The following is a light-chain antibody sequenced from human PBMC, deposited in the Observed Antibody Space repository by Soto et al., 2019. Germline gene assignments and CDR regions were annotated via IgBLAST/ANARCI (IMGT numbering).Light chain of an antibody. J-gene: IGLJ2*01. CDR2: DVN. CDR3: ASYTRTTTLV. V-gene: IGLV2-14*01. Sequence: QSALTQPASVSGSPGQSITISCTGTISDIGGYNFISRYQHHPGKPLKLVIYDVNNRPSGISYRFSGSKSGNTASLTISGLQAEDEADYYCASYTRTTTLVFGGGTKLTVL. CDR1: ISDIGGYNF.